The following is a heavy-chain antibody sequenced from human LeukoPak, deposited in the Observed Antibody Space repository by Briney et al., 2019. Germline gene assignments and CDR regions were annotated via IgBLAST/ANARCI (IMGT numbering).Heavy chain of an antibody. CDR3: ASVTLGNTFDY. CDR1: GYTFTSYY. D-gene: IGHD2-21*02. Sequence: ASVKVSCKASGYTFTSYYMHWVRQAPGQGLEWMGIINPSGGSTSYAQKFQGRATMTRNTSISTAYMELSSLRSEDTAVYYCASVTLGNTFDYWGQGTLVTVSS. J-gene: IGHJ4*02. V-gene: IGHV1-46*01. CDR2: INPSGGST.